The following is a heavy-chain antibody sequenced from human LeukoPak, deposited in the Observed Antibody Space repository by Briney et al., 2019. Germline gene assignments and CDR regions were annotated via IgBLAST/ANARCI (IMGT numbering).Heavy chain of an antibody. CDR1: GFTFSNYG. D-gene: IGHD6-13*01. CDR2: ISYDGSNK. CDR3: AKDNVAAAGRYFDY. Sequence: GGSLRLSCAATGFTFSNYGMHWVRQAPGKGLEWVALISYDGSNKYFADSVKGRFTISRDNSKNTLYLQMHSLRAEDTAVYYCAKDNVAAAGRYFDYWGQGTLVTVSS. J-gene: IGHJ4*02. V-gene: IGHV3-30*18.